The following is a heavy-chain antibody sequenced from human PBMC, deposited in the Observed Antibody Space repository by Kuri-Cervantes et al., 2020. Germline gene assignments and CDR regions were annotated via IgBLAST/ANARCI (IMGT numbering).Heavy chain of an antibody. D-gene: IGHD5-12*01. J-gene: IGHJ4*02. CDR1: GFAFSSYG. CDR2: IWYDGSNK. V-gene: IGHV3-33*01. CDR3: ARDQVPYSGYDSPFDY. Sequence: GESLKISCAASGFAFSSYGMHWVRQAPGKGLEWVAVIWYDGSNKYYADSVKGRFTISRDNAKNSLYLQMNSLRAEDTAVYYCARDQVPYSGYDSPFDYWGQGTLVPSPQ.